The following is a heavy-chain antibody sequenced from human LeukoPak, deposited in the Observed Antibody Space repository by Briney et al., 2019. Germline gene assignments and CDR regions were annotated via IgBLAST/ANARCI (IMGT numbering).Heavy chain of an antibody. CDR1: GGSFSGYY. D-gene: IGHD4-11*01. CDR3: ARVVGSVTRYFDY. V-gene: IGHV4-34*01. Sequence: PSETLSLTCAVSGGSFSGYYWSWIRQPPGKGLEWIGEINHSGSTNYNPSLKSRGTIPVDTSKNQFSLKLSSVTAADTAVYYCARVVGSVTRYFDYWGQGTLVTVSS. J-gene: IGHJ4*02. CDR2: INHSGST.